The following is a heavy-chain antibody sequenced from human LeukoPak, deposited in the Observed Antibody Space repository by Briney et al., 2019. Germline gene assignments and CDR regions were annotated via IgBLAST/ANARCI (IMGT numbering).Heavy chain of an antibody. J-gene: IGHJ3*02. CDR2: IFTRGST. D-gene: IGHD6-13*01. CDR3: ARGGGSSWYRALLDI. CDR1: GGSMSTYY. V-gene: IGHV4-4*07. Sequence: PSETLSLTCNVSGGSMSTYYWSWIRQPAGKVLEWNGRIFTRGSTNYNPSFKSRVTMSVDTSNTQFSLKLRSVTAADRAVYYCARGGGSSWYRALLDIWGQGTMVTVSS.